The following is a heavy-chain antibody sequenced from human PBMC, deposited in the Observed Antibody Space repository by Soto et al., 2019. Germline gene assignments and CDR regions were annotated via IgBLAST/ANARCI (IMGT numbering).Heavy chain of an antibody. CDR1: GVTVSHGGYS. J-gene: IGHJ6*02. V-gene: IGHV4-30-2*06. D-gene: IGHD3-22*01. CDR2: ISHFETT. Sequence: SETLSLTCTVSGVTVSHGGYSWSWIRQSPGKCLEWLGYISHFETTSYNPSFKSRLSLSIDRTRNQFSLSLSSMTAANKAVYYCARGGGYDSFDFWGQGILVTVSSGLDAWGQGTTVTVSS. CDR3: ARGGGYDSFDFWGQGILVTVSSGLDA.